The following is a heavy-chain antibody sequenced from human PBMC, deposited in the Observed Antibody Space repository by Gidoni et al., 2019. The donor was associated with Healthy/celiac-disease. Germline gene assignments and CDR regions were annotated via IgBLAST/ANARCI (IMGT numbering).Heavy chain of an antibody. CDR2: IFSGGST. J-gene: IGHJ5*02. Sequence: EVQLVESGGGLIQPGGSLRLSCAASGFTVSSNYMSWVRQAPGKWLEVVSVIFSGGSTYYAVSMKCRFTISRDNAKNTLYLQMNSLRAEDTAVYYCARDRARYWFDPWGQGTLVTVSS. CDR3: ARDRARYWFDP. CDR1: GFTVSSNY. V-gene: IGHV3-53*01.